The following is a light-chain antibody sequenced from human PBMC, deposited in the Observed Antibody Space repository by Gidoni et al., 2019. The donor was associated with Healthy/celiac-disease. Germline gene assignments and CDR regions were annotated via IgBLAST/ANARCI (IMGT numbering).Light chain of an antibody. CDR3: QLSYNILT. CDR2: AAS. J-gene: IGKJ3*01. V-gene: IGKV1-39*01. Sequence: DVQMTQSPPFLSASVGDRVTITCRASQSISGYLNWYQLKSGKAPELLIYAASTLRHGVPSRFSGSGSRTDFTLTISSLQPDDFATYYCQLSYNILTFGHGTKVDMK. CDR1: QSISGY.